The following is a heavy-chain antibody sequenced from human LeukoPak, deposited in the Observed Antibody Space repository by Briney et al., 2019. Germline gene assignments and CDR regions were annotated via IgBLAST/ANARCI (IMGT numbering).Heavy chain of an antibody. CDR3: ARGLNGDYY. D-gene: IGHD2-21*02. CDR1: GFTFNSYW. Sequence: GGSLRLSCAASGFTFNSYWLLWVRQAPGKGLVWVSRINRDRTTTAYADSVKGRFTISRDNAKNTLYLQMNSLRAEDTAVYYCARGLNGDYYWGQGTLVTVSS. V-gene: IGHV3-74*01. J-gene: IGHJ4*02. CDR2: INRDRTTT.